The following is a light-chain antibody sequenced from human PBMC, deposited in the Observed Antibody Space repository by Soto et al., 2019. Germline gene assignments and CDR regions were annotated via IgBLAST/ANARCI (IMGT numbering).Light chain of an antibody. V-gene: IGLV2-8*01. CDR1: SSDVGAYDY. CDR2: EIN. J-gene: IGLJ1*01. Sequence: QSVLTQPPSASGSPGQSVTISCTGTSSDVGAYDYVSWYQQHPGKAPKLMIYEINKRPSGVPDRFSGSKSGNTASLTVSRLQAEDEADYYYSSFAGSNNLPYVFGTGTKV. CDR3: SSFAGSNNLPYV.